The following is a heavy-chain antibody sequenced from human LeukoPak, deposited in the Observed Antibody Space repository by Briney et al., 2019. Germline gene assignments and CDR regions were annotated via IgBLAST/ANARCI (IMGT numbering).Heavy chain of an antibody. V-gene: IGHV1-2*02. D-gene: IGHD6-6*01. CDR2: SNPNSGGT. CDR3: ARGNPYSSSSAWFDP. J-gene: IGHJ5*02. CDR1: GYTLTGYY. Sequence: GASVKVSCKASGYTLTGYYIHWVRQAPGRGLEWLGWSNPNSGGTNYAQKFQGRVTVTRDASISTAYMELSRLRSDDTAVYYCARGNPYSSSSAWFDPWGQGTLVTVSS.